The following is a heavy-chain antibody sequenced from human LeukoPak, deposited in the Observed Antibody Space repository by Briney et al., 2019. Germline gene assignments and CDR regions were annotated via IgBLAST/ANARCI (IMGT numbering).Heavy chain of an antibody. Sequence: SGGSLRLSCAASGFTFDVYAIHWARQSPGKGLEGVSLTSGNGASTYYGDSVKGRFSISRDNIKNSLYLQMNSLRTEDTALYYCAKDIEAGTAGFSFDYWGQGTLVTVSS. CDR2: TSGNGAST. CDR3: AKDIEAGTAGFSFDY. D-gene: IGHD2-21*02. CDR1: GFTFDVYA. V-gene: IGHV3-43*02. J-gene: IGHJ4*02.